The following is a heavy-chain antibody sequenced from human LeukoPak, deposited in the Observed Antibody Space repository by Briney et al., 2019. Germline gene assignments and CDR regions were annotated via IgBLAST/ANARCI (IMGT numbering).Heavy chain of an antibody. D-gene: IGHD1-1*01. J-gene: IGHJ4*02. CDR3: ARAGPNDHRFDY. CDR2: ISYHGTSK. V-gene: IGHV3-30-3*01. CDR1: EFMLTNYA. Sequence: PGGSLRLSCAASEFMLTNYAMHWVRHAPGKGLEWVAVISYHGTSKYYADSVKGRFTISRDISRNTLYLQMDSLRAEDTAVYYCARAGPNDHRFDYWGQGTLVTVSS.